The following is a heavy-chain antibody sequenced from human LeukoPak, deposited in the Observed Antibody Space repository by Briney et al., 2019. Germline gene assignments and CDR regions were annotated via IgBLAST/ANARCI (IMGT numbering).Heavy chain of an antibody. CDR2: INPNSGGT. CDR1: GYTFTSYY. CDR3: ARNGSSSTSCYMYFDY. J-gene: IGHJ4*02. Sequence: ASVKVSCKASGYTFTSYYMHWVRQAPGQGLEWMGRINPNSGGTNYAQKFQGRVTMTRDTSISTAYMELSRLRSDDTAVYYCARNGSSSTSCYMYFDYWGQGTLVTVSS. D-gene: IGHD2-2*02. V-gene: IGHV1-2*06.